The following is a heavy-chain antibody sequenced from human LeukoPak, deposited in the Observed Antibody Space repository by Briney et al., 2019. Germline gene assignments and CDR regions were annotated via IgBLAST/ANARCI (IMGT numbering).Heavy chain of an antibody. V-gene: IGHV3-7*01. CDR2: IKQDGSEK. CDR1: GFTFSSYW. D-gene: IGHD3-10*02. J-gene: IGHJ6*03. CDR3: AREQRGHYVTTSRYYMDV. Sequence: GGSLRLSCAASGFTFSSYWMSWVRQAPGKGLEWVANIKQDGSEKYYVDSVKGRFTISRDNAKNSLYLQMNSLRAEDTAVYYCAREQRGHYVTTSRYYMDVWGKGTTVTVSS.